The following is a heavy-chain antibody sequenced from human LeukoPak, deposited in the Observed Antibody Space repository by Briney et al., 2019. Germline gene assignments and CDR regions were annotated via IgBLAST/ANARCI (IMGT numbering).Heavy chain of an antibody. CDR2: IKSKTDGGTT. CDR3: TTESSGYYDFWSGYYYDFDF. J-gene: IGHJ4*02. CDR1: GFTLSNAW. D-gene: IGHD3-3*01. V-gene: IGHV3-15*01. Sequence: GGSLRLSCVASGFTLSNAWMSWVRQAPGKGLEWVGRIKSKTDGGTTDYAAPVKGRFTISRDDSKNTLYLQMNSLKTEDTAVYYCTTESSGYYDFWSGYYYDFDFWGQGTLVTVS.